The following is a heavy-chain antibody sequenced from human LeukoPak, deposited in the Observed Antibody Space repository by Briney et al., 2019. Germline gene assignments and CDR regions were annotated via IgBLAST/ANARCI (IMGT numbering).Heavy chain of an antibody. D-gene: IGHD3-22*01. J-gene: IGHJ4*02. V-gene: IGHV1-69*05. CDR3: ARESHSSGPYYFDY. Sequence: SVKVSCNASGYTFTSYAMNWVRQAPGQGLEWMGGIIPIFGTANYAQKFQGRVTITTDESTSTAYMELSSLRSEDTAVCYCARESHSSGPYYFDYWGQGTLVTVSS. CDR1: GYTFTSYA. CDR2: IIPIFGTA.